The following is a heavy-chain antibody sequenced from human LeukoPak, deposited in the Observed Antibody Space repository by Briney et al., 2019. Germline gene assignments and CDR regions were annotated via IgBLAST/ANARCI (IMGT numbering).Heavy chain of an antibody. D-gene: IGHD3-10*01. CDR3: AGEDGASRFGYFDY. CDR1: GFTFSNSA. Sequence: GGSLRLSCAASGFTFSNSALSWVRQAPGKGLEWVSDISGSGGSTYYADSVKGRFTISRDNAKNSLYLQMNSLRAEDTAVYYCAGEDGASRFGYFDYWGQGTLVTVSS. CDR2: ISGSGGST. V-gene: IGHV3-23*01. J-gene: IGHJ4*02.